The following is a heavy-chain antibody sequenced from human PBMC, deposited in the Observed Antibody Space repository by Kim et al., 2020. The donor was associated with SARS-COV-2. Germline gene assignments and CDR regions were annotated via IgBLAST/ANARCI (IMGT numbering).Heavy chain of an antibody. CDR3: ARDRTVDYYYYGMDV. CDR2: IYYSGST. V-gene: IGHV4-61*01. CDR1: GGSVSSGSYY. J-gene: IGHJ6*02. Sequence: SETLSLTCTVSGGSVSSGSYYWSWIRQPPGKGLEWIGYIYYSGSTNYNPSLKSRVTISVDTSKNQFSLKLSSVTAADTAVYYCARDRTVDYYYYGMDVWGQGTTVTVSS.